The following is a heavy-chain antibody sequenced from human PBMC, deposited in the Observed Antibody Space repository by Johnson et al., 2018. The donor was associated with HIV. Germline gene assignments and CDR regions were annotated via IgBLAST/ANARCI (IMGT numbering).Heavy chain of an antibody. CDR2: ISYDGSNK. D-gene: IGHD6-13*01. CDR3: AKDLPPNSSWYGAPDAFDI. Sequence: VPLVESGGGVVQPGRSLRLSCAASGFTFSSYGMHWVRQAPGKGLEWVAVISYDGSNKYYADSVKGRFTISRDNSKNTLYLQMNSLRAEDTAVYYCAKDLPPNSSWYGAPDAFDIWGQGTMVTVSS. CDR1: GFTFSSYG. J-gene: IGHJ3*02. V-gene: IGHV3-30*18.